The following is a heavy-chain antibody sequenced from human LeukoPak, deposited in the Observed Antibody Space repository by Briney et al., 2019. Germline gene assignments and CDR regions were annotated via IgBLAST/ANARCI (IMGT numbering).Heavy chain of an antibody. CDR3: AIDAWDLPLDAFDI. CDR2: ISTDSSSI. V-gene: IGHV3-48*02. D-gene: IGHD1-26*01. Sequence: GGSLSHSCAASGFTFSTYNMNWVRQAPGKGLEWLSYISTDSSSIYYADSVKGRFTISRDNAKNSLYLQMNSLRDEDTAVYYCAIDAWDLPLDAFDIWGQGTMVTVS. CDR1: GFTFSTYN. J-gene: IGHJ3*02.